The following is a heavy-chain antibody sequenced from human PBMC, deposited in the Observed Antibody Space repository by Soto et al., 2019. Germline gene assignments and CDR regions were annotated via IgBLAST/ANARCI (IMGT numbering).Heavy chain of an antibody. CDR1: GGTFSSYA. D-gene: IGHD3-22*01. Sequence: QVQLVQSGAEVKKPGSSVQVSCKASGGTFSSYAISWVRQAPGQGLEWMGGIIPIFGTANYAQKFQGRVTITADDSTSTAYMELSSLRSEDTAVYYCAREYYDSSGYATIDYWGQGTLVTVSS. J-gene: IGHJ4*02. CDR2: IIPIFGTA. V-gene: IGHV1-69*01. CDR3: AREYYDSSGYATIDY.